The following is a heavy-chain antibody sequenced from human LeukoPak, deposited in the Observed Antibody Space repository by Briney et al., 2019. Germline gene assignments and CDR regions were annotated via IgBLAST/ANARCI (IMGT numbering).Heavy chain of an antibody. Sequence: GGSLRLSCAASEFTFSNYAMQWVRQAPGKGPEWVSGISVSGDRAYYRDSVKGRFTISRDNSKNTLYLQMNSLRAEDTAIYYCAKYLNTGGPPYALDVWGQGTTVTVSS. D-gene: IGHD3-16*01. V-gene: IGHV3-23*01. CDR3: AKYLNTGGPPYALDV. J-gene: IGHJ6*02. CDR1: EFTFSNYA. CDR2: ISVSGDRA.